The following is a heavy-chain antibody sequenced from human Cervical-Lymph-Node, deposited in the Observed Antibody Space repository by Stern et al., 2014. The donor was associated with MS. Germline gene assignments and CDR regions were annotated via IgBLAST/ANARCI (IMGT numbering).Heavy chain of an antibody. V-gene: IGHV1-69*01. J-gene: IGHJ4*02. CDR2: IIPIIGTA. CDR3: ALGGFGHYFEY. D-gene: IGHD3-10*01. Sequence: QVQLVQSGAEVQKPGSSVKVSCRASGGTFSSSDISWVRQAPGQVLEWMGAIIPIIGTANYAKKSQGRVTITADESTSTAYMELSSLRSEDTAIYYCALGGFGHYFEYWGQGTLVTVSS. CDR1: GGTFSSSD.